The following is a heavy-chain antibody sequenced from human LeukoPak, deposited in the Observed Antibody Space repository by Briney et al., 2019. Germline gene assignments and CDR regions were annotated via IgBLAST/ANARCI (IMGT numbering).Heavy chain of an antibody. CDR2: IYYSGST. Sequence: SGTLSLTCTVSGGSISSYYWSWLRQPPGKGLEWIGYIYYSGSTNYNPSLKSRVTISVDTSKNQFSLKLSSVTAADTAVYYCARGHGTPYYFDYWGQGTLVTVSS. J-gene: IGHJ4*02. V-gene: IGHV4-59*01. CDR3: ARGHGTPYYFDY. CDR1: GGSISSYY.